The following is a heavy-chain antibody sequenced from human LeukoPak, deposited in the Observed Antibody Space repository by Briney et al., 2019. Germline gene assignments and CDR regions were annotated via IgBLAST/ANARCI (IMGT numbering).Heavy chain of an antibody. CDR1: GFAFSDYW. D-gene: IGHD1-26*01. Sequence: GGSLRLSWATFGFAFSDYWMTWVRQVPGKGLEWVANINREGNEKYYVDSVKGRFTISRDNAKNSVDLQMDSLRVEDTAVYYCARVGTWELQRVFDFWGKGTLVTVSS. J-gene: IGHJ4*02. CDR3: ARVGTWELQRVFDF. V-gene: IGHV3-7*01. CDR2: INREGNEK.